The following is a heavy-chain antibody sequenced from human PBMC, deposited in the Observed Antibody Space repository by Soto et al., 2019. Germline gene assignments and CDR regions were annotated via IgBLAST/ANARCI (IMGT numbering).Heavy chain of an antibody. V-gene: IGHV5-51*01. CDR1: GYSFTSYW. J-gene: IGHJ4*02. CDR2: IYPGDSDT. Sequence: ESRKISCKGSGYSFTSYWIGWVRQMPGKGLEWMGIIYPGDSDTRYSPSFQGQVTISADKSISTAYLQWSSLKASDTAMYYCARLGRMEMQLRREVRTIDYWGQGTLVTVSS. D-gene: IGHD1-7*01. CDR3: ARLGRMEMQLRREVRTIDY.